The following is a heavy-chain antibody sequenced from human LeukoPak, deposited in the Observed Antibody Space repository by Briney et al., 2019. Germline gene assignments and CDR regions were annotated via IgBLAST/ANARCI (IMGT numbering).Heavy chain of an antibody. V-gene: IGHV3-23*01. CDR2: ITGTGGST. CDR1: GFTFSGYS. Sequence: GGSLRLSCAASGFTFSGYSMNWVRQAPGKGLEWVSAITGTGGSTYYAASVKGRFTVSRDNSKNTLYLQMSSLRAEDTAMYYCAKVRDTRDWYKDAFDIWGQGTRVTVSS. D-gene: IGHD6-19*01. CDR3: AKVRDTRDWYKDAFDI. J-gene: IGHJ3*02.